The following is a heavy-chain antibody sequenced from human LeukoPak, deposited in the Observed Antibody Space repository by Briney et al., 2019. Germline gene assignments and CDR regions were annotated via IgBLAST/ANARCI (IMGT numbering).Heavy chain of an antibody. CDR2: ISITEGT. J-gene: IGHJ4*02. Sequence: SETLSLTCTVSGGSISSYYWSWIRQSAGKGLEWIGRISITEGTNYNPSLKGRVSMSVDASKNQVSLKLGSVTAADTAVYYCARLRRDINDWYADDCWGQGTLVTVSS. D-gene: IGHD6-19*01. V-gene: IGHV4-4*07. CDR1: GGSISSYY. CDR3: ARLRRDINDWYADDC.